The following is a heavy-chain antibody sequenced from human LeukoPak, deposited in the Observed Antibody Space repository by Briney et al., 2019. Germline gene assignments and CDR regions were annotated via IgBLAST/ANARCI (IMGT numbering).Heavy chain of an antibody. CDR2: ISSSSSYI. D-gene: IGHD3-3*01. V-gene: IGHV3-21*01. CDR1: GFTFSSYS. CDR3: ARWNDFWSGYYFDY. Sequence: GGSLRLSXAASGFTFSSYSMNWVRQAPGKGLEWVSSISSSSSYIYYADSVKGRFTISRDNAKNSLYLQMNSLRAEDTAVYYCARWNDFWSGYYFDYWGQGTLATVSS. J-gene: IGHJ4*02.